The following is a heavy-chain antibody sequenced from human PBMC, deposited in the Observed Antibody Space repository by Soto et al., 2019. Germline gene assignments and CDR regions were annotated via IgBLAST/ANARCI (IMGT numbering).Heavy chain of an antibody. D-gene: IGHD3-10*01. J-gene: IGHJ4*02. Sequence: GGSLRLSCAASGFTVSSNYMSWVRQAPGKGLERVSVIYSGGSTYYADSVKGRFTISRDNSKNTLYLQMNSLRAEDTAVYYCARDLSLWFGESRPPVDYWGQGTLVTVSS. CDR1: GFTVSSNY. CDR2: IYSGGST. CDR3: ARDLSLWFGESRPPVDY. V-gene: IGHV3-66*01.